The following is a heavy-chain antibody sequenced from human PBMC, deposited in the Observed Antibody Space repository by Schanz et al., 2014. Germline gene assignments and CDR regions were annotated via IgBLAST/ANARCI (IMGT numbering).Heavy chain of an antibody. CDR2: VSASGGGP. CDR3: VPMSIAAH. Sequence: EVQLLESGGGLVQPGGSLRLSCIGSGFTFRSYALGWVRQAPGKGLEWVSLVSASGGGPFYADSVKGRFTISRDNSRNTVYLQMSSLRAEDTAVYYCVPMSIAAHWGQGTLVTVSS. D-gene: IGHD6-6*01. CDR1: GFTFRSYA. V-gene: IGHV3-23*01. J-gene: IGHJ4*02.